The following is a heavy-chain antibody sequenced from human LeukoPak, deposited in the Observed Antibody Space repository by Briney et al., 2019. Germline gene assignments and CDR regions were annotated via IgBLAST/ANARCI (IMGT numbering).Heavy chain of an antibody. CDR2: IIPIFGTA. V-gene: IGHV1-69*01. J-gene: IGHJ4*02. D-gene: IGHD3-22*01. Sequence: EASVKVSCKASGGTFSSYAISWVRQAPGQGLEWMGGIIPIFGTANYAQKFQGRVTITADESTSTAYMELSSLRSEDTAVYYCAREVPRGDYYDSSGYYHYFDYWGQGTLVTVSS. CDR3: AREVPRGDYYDSSGYYHYFDY. CDR1: GGTFSSYA.